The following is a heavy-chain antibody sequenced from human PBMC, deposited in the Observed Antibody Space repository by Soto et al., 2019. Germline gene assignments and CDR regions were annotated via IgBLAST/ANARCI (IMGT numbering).Heavy chain of an antibody. CDR2: ISAYNGNT. Sequence: ASVKVSCKASGYTFTCYAICWVRQAPGQGLEWMGWISAYNGNTNYAQKLQGRVTMTTDTSTSTAYMELRSLRSDDTAVYYCARDVRGGNFDYWGQGTLVTVSS. CDR1: GYTFTCYA. CDR3: ARDVRGGNFDY. V-gene: IGHV1-18*01. D-gene: IGHD1-26*01. J-gene: IGHJ4*02.